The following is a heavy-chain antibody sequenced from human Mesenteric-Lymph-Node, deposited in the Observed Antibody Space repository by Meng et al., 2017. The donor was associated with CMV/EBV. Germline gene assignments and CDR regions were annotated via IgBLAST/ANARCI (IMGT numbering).Heavy chain of an antibody. Sequence: GESLKISCAASGFIFSDYYMNWIRQAPGKGLECVSYISSSGSSIYYADSVKGRFTISRDNAKNSLYLQMNSLRAEDTAVYYCARGAASYFDYWGQGTLVTVSS. CDR1: GFIFSDYY. CDR2: ISSSGSSI. J-gene: IGHJ4*02. CDR3: ARGAASYFDY. V-gene: IGHV3-11*04.